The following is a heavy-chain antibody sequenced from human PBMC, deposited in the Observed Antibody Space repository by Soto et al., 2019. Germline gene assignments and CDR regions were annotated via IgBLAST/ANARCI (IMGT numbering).Heavy chain of an antibody. CDR2: ISPNTTTI. CDR1: GFTFSSYE. Sequence: GGSLRLSCAASGFTFSSYEMNWVRQAPGKGLEWASYISPNTTTIYYAGSVKGRFSISRDNAKNSLYLQMNSLRAEDTAVYYCAKEAFSGYSGYGTAGAFDIWGQGTMVTVSS. D-gene: IGHD5-12*01. CDR3: AKEAFSGYSGYGTAGAFDI. J-gene: IGHJ3*02. V-gene: IGHV3-48*03.